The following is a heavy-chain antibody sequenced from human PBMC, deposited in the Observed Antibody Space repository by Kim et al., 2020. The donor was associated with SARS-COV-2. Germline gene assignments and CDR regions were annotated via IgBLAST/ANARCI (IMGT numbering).Heavy chain of an antibody. D-gene: IGHD3-3*01. Sequence: ASVKVSCKASGYTFTSYAMNWVRQAPGQGLEWMGWINTNTGNPTYAQGFTGRFVFSLDTSVSMAYLQISSLKAEDTAVYYCAREPYDFWSGSNDAFDIWGQGTMVTVSS. CDR3: AREPYDFWSGSNDAFDI. CDR2: INTNTGNP. CDR1: GYTFTSYA. J-gene: IGHJ3*02. V-gene: IGHV7-4-1*04.